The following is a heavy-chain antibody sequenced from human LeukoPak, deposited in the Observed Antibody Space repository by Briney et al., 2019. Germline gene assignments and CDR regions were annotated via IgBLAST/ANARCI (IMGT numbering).Heavy chain of an antibody. D-gene: IGHD5-24*01. J-gene: IGHJ4*02. CDR1: GFTFSSYS. CDR2: ISSSSSYI. CDR3: ARDLGGRDGYNYGVGN. V-gene: IGHV3-21*01. Sequence: GGSLRLSCAASGFTFSSYSMNWVRQAPGKGLEWVSSISSSSSYIYYADSVKGRFTISRDNAKNTLYLQMNSLRAEDTAVYCCARDLGGRDGYNYGVGNWGQGTLVTVSS.